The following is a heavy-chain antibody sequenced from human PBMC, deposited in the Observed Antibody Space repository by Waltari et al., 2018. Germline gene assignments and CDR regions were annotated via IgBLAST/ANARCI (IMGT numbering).Heavy chain of an antibody. Sequence: CAASGFTFSSYSMNWVRQAPGKGLEWVSSISSSSSYIYYADSVKGRFTISRDNAKNSLYLQMNSLRAEDTAVYYCAKLEGYSGYDRADAFDIWGQGTMVTVSS. CDR2: ISSSSSYI. CDR1: GFTFSSYS. CDR3: AKLEGYSGYDRADAFDI. J-gene: IGHJ3*02. D-gene: IGHD5-12*01. V-gene: IGHV3-21*01.